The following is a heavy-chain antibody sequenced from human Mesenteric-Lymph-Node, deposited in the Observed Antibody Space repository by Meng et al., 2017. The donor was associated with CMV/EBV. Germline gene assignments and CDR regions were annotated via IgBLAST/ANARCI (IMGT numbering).Heavy chain of an antibody. CDR2: ISAYNGNT. D-gene: IGHD2-21*01. J-gene: IGHJ6*02. V-gene: IGHV1-18*04. CDR3: ARYAYCGGDCSRGYYYYYYGMDV. Sequence: ASVKVSCKASGYTFTAYHIHWVRQAPGQGLEWMGWISAYNGNTNYAQKLQGRVTMTTDTSTSTAYMELRSLRSDDTAVYYCARYAYCGGDCSRGYYYYYYGMDVWGQGTTVTVSS. CDR1: GYTFTAYH.